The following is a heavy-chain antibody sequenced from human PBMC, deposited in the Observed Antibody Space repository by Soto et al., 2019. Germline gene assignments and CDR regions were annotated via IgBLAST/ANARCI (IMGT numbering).Heavy chain of an antibody. CDR1: GFTFSSYA. V-gene: IGHV3-23*01. J-gene: IGHJ4*02. Sequence: GGSLRLSCEASGFTFSSYAMSWARQAPGKGLEWVSAISGSGGSTYYADSVKGRFTISRDNSKNTLYLQMNSLRAEDTAVYYCAKVVASYYDSSGYMVDDWGQGTLVTVSS. CDR3: AKVVASYYDSSGYMVDD. D-gene: IGHD3-22*01. CDR2: ISGSGGST.